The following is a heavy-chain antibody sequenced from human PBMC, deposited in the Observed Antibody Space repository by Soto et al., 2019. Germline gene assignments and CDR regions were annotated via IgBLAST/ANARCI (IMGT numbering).Heavy chain of an antibody. D-gene: IGHD3-3*01. V-gene: IGHV3-48*01. CDR2: ISSSSSTI. Sequence: GGSLRLSCAASGFTFSSYSMNWVLQAPWKGLEWVSYISSSSSTIYYADSVKGRFTISRDNAKNSLYLQMNSLRAEDTAVYYCAREAVPYYDFWSGYHDAFDIWGQGTMVTVSS. J-gene: IGHJ3*02. CDR1: GFTFSSYS. CDR3: AREAVPYYDFWSGYHDAFDI.